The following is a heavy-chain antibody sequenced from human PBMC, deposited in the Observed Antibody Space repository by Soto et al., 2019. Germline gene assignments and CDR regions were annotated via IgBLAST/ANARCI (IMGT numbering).Heavy chain of an antibody. V-gene: IGHV3-48*01. CDR1: GFTFSSYS. Sequence: EVQLVESGGGLVQPGGSLRLSCAASGFTFSSYSMNWVRQAPGKGLEWVSYISSSSSTIYYADSVKGRFTISRDNAKNSLYLQMNSLRAEDTAVYYCARARLRYFDWLSGDYWGQGTLVTVSS. J-gene: IGHJ4*02. CDR2: ISSSSSTI. CDR3: ARARLRYFDWLSGDY. D-gene: IGHD3-9*01.